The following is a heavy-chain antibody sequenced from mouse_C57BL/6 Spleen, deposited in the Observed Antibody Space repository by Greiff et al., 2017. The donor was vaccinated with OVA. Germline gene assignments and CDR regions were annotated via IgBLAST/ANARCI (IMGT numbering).Heavy chain of an antibody. CDR2: ISYDGSN. CDR3: AREGYYSNYSYAMDY. D-gene: IGHD2-5*01. V-gene: IGHV3-6*01. J-gene: IGHJ4*01. Sequence: EVQLVESGPGLVKPSQSLSLTCSVTGYSITSGYYWNWIRQFPGNKLEWMGYISYDGSNNYNPSLKNRISITRATSKNQFFLKLNSVTTEDTATYYCAREGYYSNYSYAMDYWGQGTSVTVSS. CDR1: GYSITSGYY.